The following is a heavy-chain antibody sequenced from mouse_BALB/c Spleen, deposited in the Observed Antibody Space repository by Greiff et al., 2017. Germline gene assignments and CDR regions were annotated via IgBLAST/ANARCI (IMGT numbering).Heavy chain of an antibody. J-gene: IGHJ4*01. CDR1: GYTFTSYN. CDR3: AIARYYAMDY. Sequence: QVQLQQPGAELVKPGASVKMSCKASGYTFTSYNMHWVKQTPGQGLEWIGAIYPGNGDTSYNQKFKGKATLTADKSSSTAYMQLSSLTSEDSAVYYCAIARYYAMDYWGQGTSVTVSS. D-gene: IGHD6-1*01. V-gene: IGHV1-12*01. CDR2: IYPGNGDT.